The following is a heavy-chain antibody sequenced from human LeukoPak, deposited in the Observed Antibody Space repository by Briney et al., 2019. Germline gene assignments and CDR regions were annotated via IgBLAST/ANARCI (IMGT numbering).Heavy chain of an antibody. D-gene: IGHD5-12*01. CDR2: ISYDGSNK. V-gene: IGHV3-30-3*01. J-gene: IGHJ4*02. CDR1: GFTFSNYA. Sequence: PERSLRLSCAASGFTFSNYAMHWVRQAPGKGLEWVAVISYDGSNKYYADSVKGRFTISRDNSKNTLYLQMNSLRAEDTAVYYCASPDSGYDSSVADYWGQGTLVTVSS. CDR3: ASPDSGYDSSVADY.